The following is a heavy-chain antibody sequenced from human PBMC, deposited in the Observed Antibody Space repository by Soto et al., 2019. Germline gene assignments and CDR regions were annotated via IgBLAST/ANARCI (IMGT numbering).Heavy chain of an antibody. Sequence: GGSLRLSCAASGFSFSNYALSWVRQAPGKGLEWVSGISGSGRNTYYADSVKGRFTISRDNSKNTLSLQMNSLRADDTAVYYCAKENGGGTSMITSYFDYWGRGTLVTVSS. D-gene: IGHD3-22*01. CDR3: AKENGGGTSMITSYFDY. V-gene: IGHV3-23*01. J-gene: IGHJ4*02. CDR2: ISGSGRNT. CDR1: GFSFSNYA.